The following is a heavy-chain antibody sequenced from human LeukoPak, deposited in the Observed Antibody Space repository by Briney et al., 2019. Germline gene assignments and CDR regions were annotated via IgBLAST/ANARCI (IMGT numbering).Heavy chain of an antibody. V-gene: IGHV3-74*03. Sequence: GGSLRLSCDASGLTFSREWMHWVRQAPGKGLVWVSRINNDGSGTTYADSVKGRFTISRDNAKNTLYLQMNSLRAEDTAVYYCARGQSYGWFDPWGQGTLVTVSS. D-gene: IGHD5-18*01. CDR3: ARGQSYGWFDP. CDR2: INNDGSGT. J-gene: IGHJ5*02. CDR1: GLTFSREW.